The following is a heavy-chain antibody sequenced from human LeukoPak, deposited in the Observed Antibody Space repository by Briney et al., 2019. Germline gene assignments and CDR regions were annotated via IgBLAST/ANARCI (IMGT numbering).Heavy chain of an antibody. J-gene: IGHJ3*02. CDR1: GFTFSSYS. V-gene: IGHV3-66*01. CDR2: IYSGGST. D-gene: IGHD3-9*01. Sequence: GGSLRLSCAASGFTFSSYSMNWVRQAPGKGLEWVSVIYSGGSTYYADSVKGRFTISRDDSKNTVYLQLNSLRGEDTAIYYCARSRYFGWGGAFDMWGQGTMVTVSS. CDR3: ARSRYFGWGGAFDM.